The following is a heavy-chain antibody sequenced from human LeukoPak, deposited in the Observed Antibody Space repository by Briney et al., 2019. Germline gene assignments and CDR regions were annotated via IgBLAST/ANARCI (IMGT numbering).Heavy chain of an antibody. CDR3: ARESENDILTGYHAPVGY. D-gene: IGHD3-9*01. CDR1: GYTFTGYY. V-gene: IGHV1-2*02. J-gene: IGHJ4*02. Sequence: ASVKVSCKASGYTFTGYYMHWVRQAPGQGLEWMGWINPNSGGTNYAQKFQGRVTMTRDTSISTAYMELSRLRSEDTAVYYCARESENDILTGYHAPVGYWGQGTLVTVSS. CDR2: INPNSGGT.